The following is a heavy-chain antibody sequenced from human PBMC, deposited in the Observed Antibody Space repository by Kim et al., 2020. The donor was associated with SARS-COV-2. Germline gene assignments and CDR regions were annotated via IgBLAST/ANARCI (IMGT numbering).Heavy chain of an antibody. CDR1: GFTFSSYS. J-gene: IGHJ6*02. CDR3: AGEGAADNYYYYYGMDV. CDR2: ISSSSSTI. D-gene: IGHD6-25*01. Sequence: GGSLRLSCAASGFTFSSYSMNWVRQAPGKGLEWVSYISSSSSTIYYADSVKGRFTISRDNAKNSLYLQMNSLRDEDTAVYYCAGEGAADNYYYYYGMDVWGQGTTVTVSS. V-gene: IGHV3-48*02.